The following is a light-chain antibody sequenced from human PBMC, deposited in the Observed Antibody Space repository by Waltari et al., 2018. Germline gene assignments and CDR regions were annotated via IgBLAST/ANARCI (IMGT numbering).Light chain of an antibody. CDR2: DTS. CDR1: QGIRSW. CDR3: HQYYLTPWT. V-gene: IGKV1-12*01. J-gene: IGKJ1*01. Sequence: DIQMTQSPPSVSASVGDRVTITCRASQGIRSWLSWYQQKPGKAPKLLIYDTSNLQSGVPSRFSGSGSGTEFTLTISSLQPEDVAVYFCHQYYLTPWTFGQGTKLEIK.